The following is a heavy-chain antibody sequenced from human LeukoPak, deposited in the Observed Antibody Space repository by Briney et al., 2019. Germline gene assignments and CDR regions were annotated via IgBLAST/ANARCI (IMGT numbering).Heavy chain of an antibody. Sequence: SVKVSFKASGGTFSSYAISWVRQAPGQGLEWMARIIPIFGTANYAQKFQGRVTITTDEYTSTAYMELSSLRSEDTAVYYCAARRKAIAVAGVHYWFDPWGQGTLVTVSS. J-gene: IGHJ5*02. D-gene: IGHD6-19*01. CDR1: GGTFSSYA. CDR2: IIPIFGTA. V-gene: IGHV1-69*05. CDR3: AARRKAIAVAGVHYWFDP.